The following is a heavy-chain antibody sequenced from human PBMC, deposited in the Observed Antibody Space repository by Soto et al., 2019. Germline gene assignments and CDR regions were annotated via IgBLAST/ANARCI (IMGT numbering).Heavy chain of an antibody. J-gene: IGHJ4*02. CDR1: GGSITSSSYY. D-gene: IGHD2-15*01. V-gene: IGHV4-39*01. CDR2: IYYSGST. Sequence: SETLSLTCTVSGGSITSSSYYWGWIRQPPGKGLEWIGSIYYSGSTYYNPSLKSRVTISVDTSKNQFSLKLSSVTAADTAVYYCARHTPAISISDHWGQGTLVTVSS. CDR3: ARHTPAISISDH.